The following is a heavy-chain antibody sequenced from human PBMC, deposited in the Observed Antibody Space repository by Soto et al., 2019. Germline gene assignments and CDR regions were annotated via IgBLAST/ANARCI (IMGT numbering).Heavy chain of an antibody. V-gene: IGHV4-59*01. J-gene: IGHJ4*02. Sequence: QVQLQESGPGLVKPSESLSLTCAVPGGSISSYYWSWIRQPPGKGLEWIGYIYYSGSTNYNPSLKSRVTISVDTSKNQVSLKLTSVTAADTAVYYCARSRYTSGWWTPPFDYWGQGTLVTVSS. D-gene: IGHD6-19*01. CDR1: GGSISSYY. CDR2: IYYSGST. CDR3: ARSRYTSGWWTPPFDY.